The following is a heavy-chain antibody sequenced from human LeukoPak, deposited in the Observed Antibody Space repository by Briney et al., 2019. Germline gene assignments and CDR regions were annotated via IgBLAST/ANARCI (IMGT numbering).Heavy chain of an antibody. D-gene: IGHD5-24*01. V-gene: IGHV3-74*01. CDR1: GFTFSRYW. CDR2: INPDGSTT. Sequence: PGGSLRLSCAASGFTFSRYWIHWVRQAPGKGLEWVSRINPDGSTTTHADSVKGRFTISRDNSKNTLYLQMNSLRAEDTAVYYCAKDGTRDGYNFDYWGQGTLVTVSS. J-gene: IGHJ4*02. CDR3: AKDGTRDGYNFDY.